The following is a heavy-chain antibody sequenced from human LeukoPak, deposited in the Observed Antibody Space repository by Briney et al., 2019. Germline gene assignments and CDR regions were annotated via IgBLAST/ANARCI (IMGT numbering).Heavy chain of an antibody. CDR1: GGSFSGYY. CDR3: ARVLTGDRWGEPRFDY. J-gene: IGHJ4*02. D-gene: IGHD7-27*01. Sequence: SETLSLTCAVYGGSFSGYYWSWIRQPPGKGLEWIGEINHSGSTNYNPSLKSRVTISVDTSKNQFSLKLSSVTAADTAVYYCARVLTGDRWGEPRFDYWGQGTLVTVSP. V-gene: IGHV4-34*01. CDR2: INHSGST.